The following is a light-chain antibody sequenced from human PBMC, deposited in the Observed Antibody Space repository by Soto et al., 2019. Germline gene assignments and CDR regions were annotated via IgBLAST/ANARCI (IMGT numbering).Light chain of an antibody. V-gene: IGKV1-8*01. Sequence: AIRMTQSPSSLSASTGDRVTITCRASQGISSYLAWYQQKPGKAPKLLIYAASTLQSEVPSRFSGSGSGTDFTLTISCLQSEDFSTYYCQRYYSYPRTFGQGTKVEIK. J-gene: IGKJ1*01. CDR2: AAS. CDR1: QGISSY. CDR3: QRYYSYPRT.